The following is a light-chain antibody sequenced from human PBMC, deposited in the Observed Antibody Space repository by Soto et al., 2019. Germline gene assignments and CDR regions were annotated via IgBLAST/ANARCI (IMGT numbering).Light chain of an antibody. CDR3: AAWDGSLNGHV. Sequence: QSVLTQPPSVSGTPGPGVTISCSGSTSNIGENSVGWFQQLPGTAPKVVIYVTNKRPSGVPDRFSGSKSGTSAYLAISGLQSEDEADYYCAAWDGSLNGHVFGTGTKVTVL. V-gene: IGLV1-44*01. J-gene: IGLJ1*01. CDR1: TSNIGENS. CDR2: VTN.